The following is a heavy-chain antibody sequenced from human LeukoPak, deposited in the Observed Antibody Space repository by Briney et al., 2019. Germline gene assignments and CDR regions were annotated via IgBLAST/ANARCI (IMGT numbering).Heavy chain of an antibody. CDR3: ARELHVERDDY. Sequence: ASVKVSCKASGYTFTSYGISWVRQAPGQGLEWMGWISANDGKIHYSERHQGRVTMSTDTVTSTVYMELRSLRSDDTAVYYCARELHVERDDYWGQGTLVTVS. CDR1: GYTFTSYG. V-gene: IGHV1-18*01. CDR2: ISANDGKI. J-gene: IGHJ4*02. D-gene: IGHD1-1*01.